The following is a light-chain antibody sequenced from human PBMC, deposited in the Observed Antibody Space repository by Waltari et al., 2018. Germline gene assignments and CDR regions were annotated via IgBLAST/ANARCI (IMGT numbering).Light chain of an antibody. J-gene: IGLJ2*01. CDR2: SNN. CDR3: SAWDDSLNGHVI. CDR1: WSNIGTNV. V-gene: IGLV1-44*01. Sequence: QSLLTQPPSASGTPGQPVTISCSGSWSNIGTNVVSWYQQLPGTAPKLLIHSNNQRPSGVPDRFSCSKSDTSASLAISGLQSADEADYYCSAWDDSLNGHVIFGGGTKLTVL.